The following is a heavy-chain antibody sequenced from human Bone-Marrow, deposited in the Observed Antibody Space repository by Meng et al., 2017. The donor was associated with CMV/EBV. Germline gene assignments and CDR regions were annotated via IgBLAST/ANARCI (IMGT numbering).Heavy chain of an antibody. J-gene: IGHJ4*02. CDR2: ISYSGDT. CDR3: ARSPGFWSLDY. D-gene: IGHD2-8*02. CDR1: GDSISRNLW. V-gene: IGHV4-4*02. Sequence: SETLSLTCAVSGDSISRNLWWSWVRQPPGKGLEWIGEISYSGDTKYNPSLQSRATISSDTTNNRFSLRLNSVTAADTGVYVCARSPGFWSLDYWGRGTLVTVSS.